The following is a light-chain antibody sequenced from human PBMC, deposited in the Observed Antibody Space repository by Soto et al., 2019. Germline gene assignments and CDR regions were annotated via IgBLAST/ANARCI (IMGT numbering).Light chain of an antibody. CDR1: QSVSSSS. V-gene: IGKV3-20*01. CDR3: QLYGRSTMYT. J-gene: IGKJ2*01. CDR2: GAS. Sequence: EIVLTQSPGTLSFPPGQRATLSCRASQSVSSSSLAWYQQKPGQAPRLLIYGASSRATGIPDRFSGSGSGTDFTLTIIRLEPEDFAVYYCQLYGRSTMYTFGQGTRLEIK.